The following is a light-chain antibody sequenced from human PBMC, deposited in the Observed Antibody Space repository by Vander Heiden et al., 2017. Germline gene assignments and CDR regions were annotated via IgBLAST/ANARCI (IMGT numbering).Light chain of an antibody. CDR1: QPISIW. J-gene: IGKJ1*01. CDR3: QQFNIHWT. CDR2: QTY. V-gene: IGKV1-5*03. Sequence: MQMSQSPSILSASVGHRVTIPSRASQPISIWLAWYQQKPGKAPKLLIYQTYKVESGVPTRFSGSGSGTEFTLTISSLQPDDYATYYCQQFNIHWTFGQGTKVEIK.